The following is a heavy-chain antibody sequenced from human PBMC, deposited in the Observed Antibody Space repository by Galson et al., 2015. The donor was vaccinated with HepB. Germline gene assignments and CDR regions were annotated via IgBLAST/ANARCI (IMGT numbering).Heavy chain of an antibody. CDR2: MSGNTGDT. V-gene: IGHV3-23*01. D-gene: IGHD2-2*02. CDR3: AKRGPGYCSSTTCYKSFDY. CDR1: GFTFSSYA. J-gene: IGHJ4*02. Sequence: SLRLSCAASGFTFSSYAMGWVRQAPGKGLEYVSAMSGNTGDTYYADSVKGRFTISRDNSKNTLYLQMNSLRAEDTAVYYCAKRGPGYCSSTTCYKSFDYWGQGTQVTASS.